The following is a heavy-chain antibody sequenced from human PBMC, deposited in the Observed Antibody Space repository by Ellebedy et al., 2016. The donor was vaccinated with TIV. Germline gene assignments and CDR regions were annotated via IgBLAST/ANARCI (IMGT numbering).Heavy chain of an antibody. D-gene: IGHD3-3*01. V-gene: IGHV1-69*04. Sequence: AASVKVSCKASGGTFSSYAISWVRQAPGQGLEWMGRIIPILGIANYAQKFQGRVTITADKSTSTAYMELSSLRSEDTAVYYCARGSEDLDRINYFDYWGQGTLVTVSS. CDR1: GGTFSSYA. J-gene: IGHJ4*02. CDR3: ARGSEDLDRINYFDY. CDR2: IIPILGIA.